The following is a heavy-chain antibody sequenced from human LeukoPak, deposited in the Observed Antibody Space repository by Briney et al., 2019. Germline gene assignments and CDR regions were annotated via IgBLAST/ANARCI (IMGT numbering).Heavy chain of an antibody. CDR1: GGSVSSGSYY. Sequence: SETLSLTCTVPGGSVSSGSYYWSWIRQPPGKGLEWIGYIYYSGSTNYNPSLKSRVTISVDTSKNQFSLKLSSVTAADTAVYYCARDRGYWFDPWGQGTLVTVSS. V-gene: IGHV4-61*01. CDR3: ARDRGYWFDP. J-gene: IGHJ5*02. CDR2: IYYSGST. D-gene: IGHD3-10*01.